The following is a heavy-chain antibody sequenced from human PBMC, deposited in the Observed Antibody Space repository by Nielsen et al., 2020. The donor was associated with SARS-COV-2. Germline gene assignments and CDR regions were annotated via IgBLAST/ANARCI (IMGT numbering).Heavy chain of an antibody. D-gene: IGHD4-11*01. CDR1: GFTFSSYA. V-gene: IGHV3-23*01. Sequence: GGSLRLSCAASGFTFSSYAMSWVRQAPGKGLEWVSAISGSGGSTYYADSVKGRFTISRDNSKNTLYLQMNSLRAEDTAVYYCARDYGNYWSPTGGMDVWGQGTTVTVSS. CDR3: ARDYGNYWSPTGGMDV. CDR2: ISGSGGST. J-gene: IGHJ6*02.